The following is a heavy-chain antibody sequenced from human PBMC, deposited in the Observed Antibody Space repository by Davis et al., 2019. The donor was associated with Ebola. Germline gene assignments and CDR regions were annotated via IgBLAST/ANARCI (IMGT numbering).Heavy chain of an antibody. Sequence: PSETLSLTCTVSGGSITSHYWSWIRQPPGKGLEWIGYIYYSGTTNYNPSLKNRVTMSVDTSKNQFSLKLSSVTAAETAVYYCARTRSIQDIIKIWYVDLWGRGTLVTVSS. CDR2: IYYSGTT. V-gene: IGHV4-59*08. J-gene: IGHJ2*01. D-gene: IGHD2-15*01. CDR3: ARTRSIQDIIKIWYVDL. CDR1: GGSITSHY.